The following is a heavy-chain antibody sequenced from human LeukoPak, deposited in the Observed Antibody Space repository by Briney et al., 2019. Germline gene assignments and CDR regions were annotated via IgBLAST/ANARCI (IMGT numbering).Heavy chain of an antibody. J-gene: IGHJ4*02. Sequence: PGGSLRLSCAASGFTFSSYAMSWVRQAPGKGLEWVSAISGSGGSTFYADSVKGRFTISRDNSKNTLYLRMNSLRAEDTAVYYCAKEQSLGEAPFYYFDYWGQGTLVTVSS. D-gene: IGHD6-19*01. CDR3: AKEQSLGEAPFYYFDY. CDR2: ISGSGGST. V-gene: IGHV3-23*01. CDR1: GFTFSSYA.